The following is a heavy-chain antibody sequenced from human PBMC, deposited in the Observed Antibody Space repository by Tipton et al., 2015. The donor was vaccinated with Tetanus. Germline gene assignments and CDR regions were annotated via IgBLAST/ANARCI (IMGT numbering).Heavy chain of an antibody. D-gene: IGHD5-18*01. V-gene: IGHV4-39*01. CDR3: ARNGYNYGYFSDR. J-gene: IGHJ5*02. CDR2: IHSGGRP. Sequence: TLSLTCAVSIGSINSGSYHWDWIRQPPGKGLEWLGSIHSGGRPSYNPSLKSRLTMSLDTSKNQFSLMLSSVTAADSAVYYCARNGYNYGYFSDRWGPRTLVTVSS. CDR1: IGSINSGSYH.